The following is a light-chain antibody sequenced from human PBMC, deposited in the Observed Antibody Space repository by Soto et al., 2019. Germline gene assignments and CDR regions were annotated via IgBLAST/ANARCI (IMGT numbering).Light chain of an antibody. Sequence: EIVLTQSPGTLSLSPGERATLSCRASESVRSTNLAWYQHKPGQAPRLLIYGASSRATGIPDRFSASGSGTDFTLTISRLEPEDFAVYYCQQYASPYTFGKGT. CDR1: ESVRSTN. J-gene: IGKJ2*01. CDR3: QQYASPYT. V-gene: IGKV3-20*01. CDR2: GAS.